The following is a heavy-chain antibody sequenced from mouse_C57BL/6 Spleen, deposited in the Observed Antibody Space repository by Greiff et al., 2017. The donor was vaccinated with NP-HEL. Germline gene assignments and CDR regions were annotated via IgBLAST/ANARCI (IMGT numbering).Heavy chain of an antibody. J-gene: IGHJ2*01. V-gene: IGHV1-19*01. CDR3: ARRVSSHYFDY. CDR2: INPYNGGT. D-gene: IGHD3-3*01. CDR1: GYTFTDYY. Sequence: EVQLQQSGPVLVKPGASVKMSCKASGYTFTDYYMNWVKQSHGKSLEWIGVINPYNGGTSYNQKFKGKATLTVDKSSSTAYMELTSLTSEDSAVYYCARRVSSHYFDYWGQGTTLTVSS.